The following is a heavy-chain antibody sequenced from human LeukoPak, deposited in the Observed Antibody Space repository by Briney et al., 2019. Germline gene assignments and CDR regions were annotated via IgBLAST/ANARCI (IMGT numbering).Heavy chain of an antibody. CDR1: GFTFSSYA. D-gene: IGHD3-10*01. CDR3: AKVWYYYGSGLANYFEY. V-gene: IGHV3-23*01. J-gene: IGHJ4*02. CDR2: ISGSGGST. Sequence: TGGSLRLSCAASGFTFSSYAMSWVRQAPGKGLEWVSAISGSGGSTYYADSVKGRFTISRDNSKNTLYLQMNSLRAEDTAVYYCAKVWYYYGSGLANYFEYWGQGTLVTVSS.